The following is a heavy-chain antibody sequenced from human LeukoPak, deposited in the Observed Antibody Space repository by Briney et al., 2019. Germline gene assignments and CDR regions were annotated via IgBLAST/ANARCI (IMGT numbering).Heavy chain of an antibody. CDR3: ATFKRITIFGVVTSYIDY. CDR1: VGSISSSNYY. V-gene: IGHV4-39*01. CDR2: VYYSGNT. J-gene: IGHJ4*02. D-gene: IGHD3-3*01. Sequence: PSETLSLTCTVSVGSISSSNYYWGWIRQPPGKGLEWIGSVYYSGNTYYNPSLKSRVTISVDTSKNQFSLKLSSVTAADTAVYYCATFKRITIFGVVTSYIDYWGQGTLVTVSS.